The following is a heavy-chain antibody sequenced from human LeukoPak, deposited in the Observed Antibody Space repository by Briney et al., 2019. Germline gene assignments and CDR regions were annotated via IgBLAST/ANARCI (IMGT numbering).Heavy chain of an antibody. J-gene: IGHJ1*01. Sequence: GGSLRLSCAASGFTFSSYAMHWVRQAPGKGLEWVAVISYDGSNKYYADSVKGRFTISRDNSKNTLYLQMNSLRAEDTAVYYCANSADYYDSSGYYVPMYFQHWGQGTLVTVSS. D-gene: IGHD3-22*01. CDR1: GFTFSSYA. V-gene: IGHV3-30*04. CDR3: ANSADYYDSSGYYVPMYFQH. CDR2: ISYDGSNK.